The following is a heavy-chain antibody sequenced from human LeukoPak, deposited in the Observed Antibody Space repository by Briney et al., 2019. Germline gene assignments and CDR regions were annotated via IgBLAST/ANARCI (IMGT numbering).Heavy chain of an antibody. V-gene: IGHV3-33*01. Sequence: GGSLRLSCAASGFIFSSHGVHWVRQAPGKGLEWVALLFYDGTKNYPDSVKGRFTISRDNSKNKLFLQMNSLRAEDTAVYYCARDEADSSGAIDYWGQGTLVTVSS. CDR3: ARDEADSSGAIDY. CDR1: GFIFSSHG. CDR2: LFYDGTKN. D-gene: IGHD3-22*01. J-gene: IGHJ4*02.